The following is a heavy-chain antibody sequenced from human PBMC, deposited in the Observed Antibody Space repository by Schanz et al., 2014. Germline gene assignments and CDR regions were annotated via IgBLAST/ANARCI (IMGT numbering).Heavy chain of an antibody. D-gene: IGHD6-13*01. J-gene: IGHJ4*02. CDR2: IGQSGNT. Sequence: QVQLQQWGAGLLKPSETLSLTCAVYGGPLSGYFWSWIRQPPGKGREWIGDIGQSGNTKDNPSLDGRETMSVEASKTQFAGSLSWVTAADAAVYYCARGRQQLGSCDYWGPGTRGSVSS. CDR1: GGPLSGYF. CDR3: ARGRQQLGSCDY. V-gene: IGHV4-34*01.